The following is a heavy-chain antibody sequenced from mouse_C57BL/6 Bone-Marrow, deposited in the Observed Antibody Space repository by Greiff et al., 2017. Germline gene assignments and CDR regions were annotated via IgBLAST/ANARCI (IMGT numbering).Heavy chain of an antibody. D-gene: IGHD1-1*01. J-gene: IGHJ1*03. CDR3: EIGLYYYGSRGGDFDG. Sequence: VQLQQSGAELVKPGASVKVSCKASGYTFTSYWMHWVKQRPGQGLEWIGRIHPSDSDTNYNPKFKGKATLTVDTSSSTAYLQLSSLTSEDSAVYDCEIGLYYYGSRGGDFDGWGKGTTVTVSS. CDR2: IHPSDSDT. V-gene: IGHV1-74*01. CDR1: GYTFTSYW.